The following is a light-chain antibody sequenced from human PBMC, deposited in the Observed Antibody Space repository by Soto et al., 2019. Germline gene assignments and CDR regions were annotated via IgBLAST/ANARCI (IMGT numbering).Light chain of an antibody. CDR3: QQSYSTSRT. Sequence: DIQMTQSPSTLSASVLGRVTITCRASQSISSWLAWYQQKPGKAPNLLIYTTSSLHSGVPSRFSGSGSGTDFTLTIISLQPEDFATYYCQQSYSTSRTFGQGTKVDI. CDR2: TTS. V-gene: IGKV1-39*01. CDR1: QSISSW. J-gene: IGKJ1*01.